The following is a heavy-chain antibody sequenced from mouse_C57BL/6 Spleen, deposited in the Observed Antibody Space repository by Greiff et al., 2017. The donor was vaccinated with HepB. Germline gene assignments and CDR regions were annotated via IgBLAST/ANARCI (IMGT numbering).Heavy chain of an antibody. CDR2: IYPGDGDT. CDR3: ARRNWALYAMDY. Sequence: QVQLKQSGPELVKPGASVKISCKASGYAFSSSWMNWVKQRPGKGLEWIGRIYPGDGDTNYNGKFKGKATLTADKSSSTAYMQLSSLTSADSAVYFCARRNWALYAMDYWGQGTSVTVSS. CDR1: GYAFSSSW. D-gene: IGHD4-1*01. J-gene: IGHJ4*01. V-gene: IGHV1-82*01.